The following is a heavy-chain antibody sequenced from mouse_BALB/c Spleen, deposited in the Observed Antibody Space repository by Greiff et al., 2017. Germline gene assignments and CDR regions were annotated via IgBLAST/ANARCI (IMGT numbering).Heavy chain of an antibody. J-gene: IGHJ4*01. Sequence: VQLQQSGPGLVKPSQSLSLTCSVTGYSITSGYYWNWIRQFPGNKLEWMGYISYDGSNNYNPSLKNRISITRDTSKNQFFLKLNSVTTEDTATYYCARCSYAMDYWGQGTSVTVSS. CDR2: ISYDGSN. V-gene: IGHV3-6*02. CDR3: ARCSYAMDY. CDR1: GYSITSGYY.